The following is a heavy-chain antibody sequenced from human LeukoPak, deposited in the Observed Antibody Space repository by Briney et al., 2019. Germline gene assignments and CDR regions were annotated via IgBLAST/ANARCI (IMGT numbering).Heavy chain of an antibody. CDR2: ISSSSSYI. CDR3: AKNYYDSSGLFDY. V-gene: IGHV3-21*01. D-gene: IGHD3-22*01. Sequence: GGSLRLSCAASGFTFSSYAMSWVRQAPGKGLEWVSSISSSSSYIYYADSVKGRFTISRDNAKNSLHLQMNSLRAEDTAVYYCAKNYYDSSGLFDYWGQGTLVIVSS. J-gene: IGHJ4*02. CDR1: GFTFSSYA.